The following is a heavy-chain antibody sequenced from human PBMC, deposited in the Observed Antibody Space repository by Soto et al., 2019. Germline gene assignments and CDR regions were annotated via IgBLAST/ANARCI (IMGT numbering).Heavy chain of an antibody. V-gene: IGHV3-11*01. CDR1: GFTFSDYY. J-gene: IGHJ4*02. D-gene: IGHD3-22*01. Sequence: GGSLRLSCAASGFTFSDYYMSWIRQAPGKGLEWISYIVSSGSTIYYADSVKGRFTISRDNAKNSLYLQMNSLRAEDTAVYYCARDLGYYDSSGYFDYWGQGALVTVSS. CDR3: ARDLGYYDSSGYFDY. CDR2: IVSSGSTI.